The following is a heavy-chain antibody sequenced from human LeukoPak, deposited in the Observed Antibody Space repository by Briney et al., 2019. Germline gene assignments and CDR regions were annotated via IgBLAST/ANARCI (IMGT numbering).Heavy chain of an antibody. V-gene: IGHV4-39*07. Sequence: PSETLSLTCTVSGGSISSSSYNWDWIRQPPGKGLEWIGHISYSGSTYYNPSLKSRVTISVDTSKNQFSLKLSSVTAADTAVYARGRKYTSGYRVTELGSGYSDYWGQGTLVTVSS. CDR3: GRKYTSGYRVTELGSGYSDY. CDR2: ISYSGST. J-gene: IGHJ4*02. CDR1: GGSISSSSYN. D-gene: IGHD5-18*01.